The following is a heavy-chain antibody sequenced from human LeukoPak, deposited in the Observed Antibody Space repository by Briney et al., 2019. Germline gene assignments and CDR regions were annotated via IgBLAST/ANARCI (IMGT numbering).Heavy chain of an antibody. CDR1: GYTFTGYY. D-gene: IGHD2-15*01. CDR3: ARGYCSGGSCYFFAY. CDR2: INPNSGGT. V-gene: IGHV1-2*02. J-gene: IGHJ4*02. Sequence: ASVKVSCKASGYTFTGYYMHWVRQAPGQGLEWRGWINPNSGGTNYAQKFQGRVTMTRDTSISTAYMELSRLRSDDTAVYYCARGYCSGGSCYFFAYWGQGTLVTVSS.